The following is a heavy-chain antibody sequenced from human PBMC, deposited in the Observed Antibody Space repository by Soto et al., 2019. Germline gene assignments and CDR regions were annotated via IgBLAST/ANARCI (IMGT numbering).Heavy chain of an antibody. CDR2: IIPIFGTA. V-gene: IGHV1-69*06. Sequence: QVQLVQSGAEVKKPGASVKVSCKASGYTFTSYAISWVRLAPGQGLEWMGGIIPIFGTANYAQKFQGRVTITADKSTSTAYMELSSLRSEDTAVYYCARGYYDSSGYIRGLDYWGQGTLVTVSS. CDR1: GYTFTSYA. D-gene: IGHD3-22*01. CDR3: ARGYYDSSGYIRGLDY. J-gene: IGHJ4*02.